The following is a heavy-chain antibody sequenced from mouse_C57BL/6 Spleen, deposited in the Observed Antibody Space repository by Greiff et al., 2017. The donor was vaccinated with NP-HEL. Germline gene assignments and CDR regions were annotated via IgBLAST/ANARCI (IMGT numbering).Heavy chain of an antibody. CDR1: GYTFTSYT. V-gene: IGHV1-4*01. CDR2: INPSSGYT. Sequence: VKLVESGAELARPGASVKMSCKASGYTFTSYTMHWVKQRPGQGLEWIGYINPSSGYTKYNQKFKDKATLTADKSSSTAYMQLSSLTSEDSAVYYCARWDGNYAMDYWGQGTSVTVSS. CDR3: ARWDGNYAMDY. D-gene: IGHD4-1*01. J-gene: IGHJ4*01.